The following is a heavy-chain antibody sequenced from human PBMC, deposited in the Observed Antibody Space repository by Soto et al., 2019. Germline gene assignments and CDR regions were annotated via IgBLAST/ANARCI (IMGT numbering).Heavy chain of an antibody. CDR3: ARAPPATPKGLHPSFDYYSGMNV. Sequence: GESLKISCKGSGYSFTSYWIGWVRQVPGKGLEWMGIIYPGDSDTRYSPSFQGQVTISADKSISTAYLQWSSLKASDTAMYYCARAPPATPKGLHPSFDYYSGMNVWGQRTTVTVSS. CDR2: IYPGDSDT. J-gene: IGHJ6*02. CDR1: GYSFTSYW. V-gene: IGHV5-51*03. D-gene: IGHD2-2*01.